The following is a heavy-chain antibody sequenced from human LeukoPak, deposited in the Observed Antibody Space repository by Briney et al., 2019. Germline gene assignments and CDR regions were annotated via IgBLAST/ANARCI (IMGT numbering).Heavy chain of an antibody. D-gene: IGHD5-24*01. CDR2: IIPIFGTA. CDR3: AGDGWHGLFTY. J-gene: IGHJ4*02. V-gene: IGHV1-69*06. CDR1: GGTFSSYA. Sequence: ASVKVSCKASGGTFSSYAISWVRQALGQGLEWMGGIIPIFGTANYAQKFQGRVTITADKSTSTAYMELSSLRAEDTAVYYCAGDGWHGLFTYWGQGTLVTVSS.